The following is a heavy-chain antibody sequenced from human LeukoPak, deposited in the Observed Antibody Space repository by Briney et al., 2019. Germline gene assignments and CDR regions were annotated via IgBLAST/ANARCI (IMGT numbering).Heavy chain of an antibody. J-gene: IGHJ4*02. CDR1: GYTFTSYY. CDR3: ARGDQIVVVPAAILGFDY. Sequence: ASVKVSCKASGYTFTSYYMHWVRQPPGQGLEWMGINNPSGGSTSYAQKFQGRVTMTRDMSTSTVYMELSSLRSEDTAVYYCARGDQIVVVPAAILGFDYWGQGTLVTVSS. D-gene: IGHD2-2*02. CDR2: NNPSGGST. V-gene: IGHV1-46*01.